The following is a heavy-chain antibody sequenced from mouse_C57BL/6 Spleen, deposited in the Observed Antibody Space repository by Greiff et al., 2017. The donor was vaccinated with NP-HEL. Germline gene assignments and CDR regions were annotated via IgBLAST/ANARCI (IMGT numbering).Heavy chain of an antibody. D-gene: IGHD2-10*02. V-gene: IGHV1-53*01. CDR1: GYTFTSYW. CDR2: INPSNGGT. Sequence: QVQLKQPGTELVKPGASVKLSCKASGYTFTSYWMHWVKQRPGQGLEWIGNINPSNGGTNYNEKFKSKATLTVDKSSSTAYMQLSSLTSEDSAVYYCARWRYGNYGAMDYWGQGTSVTVSS. J-gene: IGHJ4*01. CDR3: ARWRYGNYGAMDY.